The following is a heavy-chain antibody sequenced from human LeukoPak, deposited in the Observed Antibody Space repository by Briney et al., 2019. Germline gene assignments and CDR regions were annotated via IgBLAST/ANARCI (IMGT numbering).Heavy chain of an antibody. Sequence: LSLTCAVYGGSFIGFHWNWIRQAPGKGLEWVSYISSSGSTIYYADSVKGRFTISRDNAKNSLYLQMNSLRAEDTAVYYCAREWIQLSGWGQGTLVTVSS. D-gene: IGHD5-18*01. CDR3: AREWIQLSG. CDR2: ISSSGSTI. V-gene: IGHV3-11*01. J-gene: IGHJ4*02. CDR1: GGSFIGFH.